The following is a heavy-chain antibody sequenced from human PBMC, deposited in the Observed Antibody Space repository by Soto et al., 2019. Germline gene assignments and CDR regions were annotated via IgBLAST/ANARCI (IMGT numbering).Heavy chain of an antibody. Sequence: QVQLVESGGGVVQPGRSLRLSCAASGFTFSDYGMHWVRQAPGKGLEWVAVTSYDGSNKYYADSVKGRFTISRDNSKNTLYLQMSSLRAEYTAVYYCAKKRYCGGDCFYYGMDVWGQGTTVTVSS. CDR2: TSYDGSNK. J-gene: IGHJ6*02. D-gene: IGHD2-21*01. CDR3: AKKRYCGGDCFYYGMDV. CDR1: GFTFSDYG. V-gene: IGHV3-30*18.